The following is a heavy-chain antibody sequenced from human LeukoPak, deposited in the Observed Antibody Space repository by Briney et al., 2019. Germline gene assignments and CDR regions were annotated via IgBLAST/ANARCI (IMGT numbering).Heavy chain of an antibody. J-gene: IGHJ4*02. CDR1: GFIFSTYG. V-gene: IGHV3-15*01. Sequence: GGSLRLSCAASGFIFSTYGMHWVRQAPGKGLEWVGLVKNKTDGGTTQYAAPVKGRFTISRDDSKNTVFLQMNSLKTEDTAVYYCTTRGGDRYYYFDYWGQGTLVTVSS. CDR3: TTRGGDRYYYFDY. D-gene: IGHD3-10*01. CDR2: VKNKTDGGTT.